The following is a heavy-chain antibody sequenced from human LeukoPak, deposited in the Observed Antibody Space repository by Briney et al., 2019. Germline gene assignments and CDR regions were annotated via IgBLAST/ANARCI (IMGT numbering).Heavy chain of an antibody. CDR2: INHSGST. CDR1: GGSFSGYY. D-gene: IGHD2-2*01. V-gene: IGHV4-34*01. J-gene: IGHJ5*02. CDR3: ARVRGYIVVVPAALNWFDP. Sequence: PSETLSLTCAVYGGSFSGYYWSWIRQPPGKGLDWIGEINHSGSTNYNPSLKSRVTISVDTSKNQFSLKLSSVTAADTAVYYCARVRGYIVVVPAALNWFDPWGQGTLVTVSS.